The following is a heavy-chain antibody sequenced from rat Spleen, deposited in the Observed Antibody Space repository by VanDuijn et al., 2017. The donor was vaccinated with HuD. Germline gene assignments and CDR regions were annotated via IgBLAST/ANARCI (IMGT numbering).Heavy chain of an antibody. CDR3: ATGLSGSSDY. Sequence: EVQLVESGGGLVQPGRSMKLSCAASGFTFTNFHLAWVRQAPTKGLEWVASISSGGVDTYYRDSVKGRFTISRDNAKSTLYLQMDSLRSEDTATYYCATGLSGSSDYWGQGVMVTVSS. V-gene: IGHV5-25*01. J-gene: IGHJ2*01. D-gene: IGHD5-1*01. CDR1: GFTFTNFH. CDR2: ISSGGVDT.